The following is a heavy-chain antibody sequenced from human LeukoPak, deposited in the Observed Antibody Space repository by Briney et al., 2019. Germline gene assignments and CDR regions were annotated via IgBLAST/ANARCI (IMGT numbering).Heavy chain of an antibody. J-gene: IGHJ6*03. V-gene: IGHV4-61*02. Sequence: KSSETLSLTCTVSGGSISSGSDYWSWIRQPAGKGLEWIGRIYTSGSTNHNPSLKSRVTISVDTSKNQFSLKLSSVTAADTAVYYCARDRGEAVAGRRYYYYMDVWGKGTTVTVSS. CDR3: ARDRGEAVAGRRYYYYMDV. CDR1: GGSISSGSDY. CDR2: IYTSGST. D-gene: IGHD6-19*01.